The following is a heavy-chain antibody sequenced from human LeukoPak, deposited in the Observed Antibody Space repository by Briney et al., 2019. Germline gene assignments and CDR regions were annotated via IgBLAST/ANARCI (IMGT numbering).Heavy chain of an antibody. CDR3: ARGGDFWSGYGYYYYGMDV. J-gene: IGHJ6*02. V-gene: IGHV4-59*01. CDR1: GFTFSSYA. Sequence: PGGSLRLSCAASGFTFSSYAMSWVRQAPGKGLEWIGYIYYSGSTNYNPSLKSRVTISVDTSKNQFSLKLSSVTAADTAVYYCARGGDFWSGYGYYYYGMDVWGQGTTVTVSS. D-gene: IGHD3-3*01. CDR2: IYYSGST.